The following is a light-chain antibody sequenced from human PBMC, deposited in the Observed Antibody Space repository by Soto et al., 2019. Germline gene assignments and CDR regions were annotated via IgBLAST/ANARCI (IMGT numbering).Light chain of an antibody. J-gene: IGKJ3*01. CDR2: AAS. CDR1: QGIRND. V-gene: IGKV1-6*01. CDR3: LQKYFYPFT. Sequence: IQITQSPSSLSSCLLDIVTISCRASQGIRNDLDWFQQKPGKAPKLLIYAASNLQSGVPARFSGSGSGTDFTLTISSLQPEDFATYYCLQKYFYPFTFGPGTKVDI.